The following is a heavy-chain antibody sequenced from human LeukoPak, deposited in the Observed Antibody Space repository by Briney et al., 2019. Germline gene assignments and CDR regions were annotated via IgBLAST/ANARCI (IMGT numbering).Heavy chain of an antibody. CDR3: ARDHWNDGGDY. V-gene: IGHV3-11*04. Sequence: GGSLRLSCAASGFTFTDYFMTWIRQAPGKGLEWVSYISSSGSTIYYADPVKGRFTISRDNAKNSLYLQMNSLRAEDTAVYYCARDHWNDGGDYWGQGTLVTVSS. J-gene: IGHJ4*02. CDR2: ISSSGSTI. D-gene: IGHD1-1*01. CDR1: GFTFTDYF.